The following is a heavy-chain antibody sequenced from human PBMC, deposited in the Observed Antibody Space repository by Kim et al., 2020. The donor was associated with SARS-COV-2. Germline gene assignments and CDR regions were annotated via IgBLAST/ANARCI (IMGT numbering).Heavy chain of an antibody. V-gene: IGHV4-34*01. J-gene: IGHJ2*01. D-gene: IGHD3-16*01. CDR3: ARGHGGRYWYFDL. CDR1: GGSFSGYY. Sequence: SQTLSLTCAVYGGSFSGYYWSWIRQPPGKGLEWIGEINHSGSTNYNPSLKSRVTISVDTSKNQFSLKLSSVTAADTAVYYCARGHGGRYWYFDLWGRGTLVTVSS. CDR2: INHSGST.